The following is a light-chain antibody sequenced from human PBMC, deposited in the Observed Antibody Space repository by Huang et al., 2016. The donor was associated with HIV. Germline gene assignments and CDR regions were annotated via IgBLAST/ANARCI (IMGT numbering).Light chain of an antibody. J-gene: IGKJ4*01. CDR1: QSVSSY. Sequence: EIVLTQSPATLSLSPGERATLSCRASQSVSSYLAWYQQRPGQAPRLLIYDASNRATCIPARFSGSGAGTDFTLTISSLEPEDCAGYYCQQRSNWPPLTFGGGTKVGIK. CDR3: QQRSNWPPLT. CDR2: DAS. V-gene: IGKV3-11*01.